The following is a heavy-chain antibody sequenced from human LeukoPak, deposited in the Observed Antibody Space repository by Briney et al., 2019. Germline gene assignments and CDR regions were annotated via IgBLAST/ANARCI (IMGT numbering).Heavy chain of an antibody. CDR1: GFIFNTYV. V-gene: IGHV3-30*02. CDR2: IRYDGSNK. Sequence: GGSLRLSCAASGFIFNTYVMHWVRQAPGKGLEWLAFIRYDGSNKNYADSVKGRFTISRDNAKNSLYLQMNSLRAEDTAVYYCASETTVTTLDIWGQGTMVTVSS. CDR3: ASETTVTTLDI. D-gene: IGHD4-17*01. J-gene: IGHJ3*02.